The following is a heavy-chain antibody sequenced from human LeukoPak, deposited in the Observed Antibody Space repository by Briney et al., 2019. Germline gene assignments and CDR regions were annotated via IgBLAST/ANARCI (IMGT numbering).Heavy chain of an antibody. J-gene: IGHJ5*02. D-gene: IGHD2-8*01. CDR1: GYSFTSYG. V-gene: IGHV1-18*01. CDR3: ARTIRGYCTNGVCYNWFDP. CDR2: ISAYNGDT. Sequence: ASVKVSCKASGYSFTSYGISWVRQAPGQGLEWMGWISAYNGDTDYAQKLQGRVTMTTDTSTTTAYMELRSLRSDDTAVYYCARTIRGYCTNGVCYNWFDPWGQGTLVTVSS.